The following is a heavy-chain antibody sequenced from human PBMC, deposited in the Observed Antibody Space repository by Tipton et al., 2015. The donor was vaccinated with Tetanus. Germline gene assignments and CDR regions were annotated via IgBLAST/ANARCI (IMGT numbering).Heavy chain of an antibody. V-gene: IGHV1-18*04. CDR3: ARLSQSLCDALVPRWFDP. Sequence: QLVQSGAEVKKPGASVKVSCKASGYTFTSYGISWVRQAPGQGLEWMGWISAYNGNTNYAQKLQGRVTMTKDTSTSTAYMELRSLGSDDPAVYYCARLSQSLCDALVPRWFDPWGQGTLVAVSS. D-gene: IGHD2-2*01. CDR2: ISAYNGNT. J-gene: IGHJ5*02. CDR1: GYTFTSYG.